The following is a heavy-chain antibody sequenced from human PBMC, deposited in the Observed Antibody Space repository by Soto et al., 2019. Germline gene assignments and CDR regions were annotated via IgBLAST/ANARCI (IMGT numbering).Heavy chain of an antibody. Sequence: QVQLVESGGGVVQPGRSLRLSCAASGFTFSSYAMHWVRQAPGKGLEWVAVISYDGSNKYYADSVKGRFTISRDNSNXMXXXQXXSMRAEDMAVYYCARAGCDGGSCYTLVGLRYGMDVWGQGTTVTVSS. D-gene: IGHD2-15*01. CDR3: ARAGCDGGSCYTLVGLRYGMDV. J-gene: IGHJ6*02. V-gene: IGHV3-30-3*01. CDR2: ISYDGSNK. CDR1: GFTFSSYA.